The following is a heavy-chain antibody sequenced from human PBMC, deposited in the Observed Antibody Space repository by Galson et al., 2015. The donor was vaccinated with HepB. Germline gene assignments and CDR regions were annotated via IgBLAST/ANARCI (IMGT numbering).Heavy chain of an antibody. J-gene: IGHJ3*02. CDR2: INSGATRT. V-gene: IGHV3-23*05. CDR3: TTRSESRAFDI. Sequence: SLRLSCAASGFTFNNYAMSWVRQAPGKGLEWVSAINSGATRTAYADSVKGRFTISRDNSKNMVFLQMNSLRVDDTALYYCTTRSESRAFDIWAQGTMVTVSS. D-gene: IGHD3-3*01. CDR1: GFTFNNYA.